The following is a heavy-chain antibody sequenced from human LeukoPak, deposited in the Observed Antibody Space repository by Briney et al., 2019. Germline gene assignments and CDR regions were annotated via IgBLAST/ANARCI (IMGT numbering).Heavy chain of an antibody. CDR1: GGSISSGSYY. CDR3: AREDPGYFDY. CDR2: IYTSGST. V-gene: IGHV4-61*02. D-gene: IGHD3-10*01. Sequence: SETLSLTCTVSGGSISSGSYYWSWIRQPAGKGLEWIGRIYTSGSTNYNPSLKSRVTISVDTSKNQFSLKLSSVTAADTAVYYCAREDPGYFDYWGQGTLVTVSS. J-gene: IGHJ4*02.